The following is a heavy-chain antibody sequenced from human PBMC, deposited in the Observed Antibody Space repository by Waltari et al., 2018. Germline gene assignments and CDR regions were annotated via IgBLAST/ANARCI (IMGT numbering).Heavy chain of an antibody. Sequence: EVQLVESGGGLVQPGGSLRLSCVGSGFTFGPYWMSWVRHSPGKGLEWVANIKQNGREKSYVDSVKGRFIISRDDAQNSLYLQLNSLRAEDTAVYYCARRRGGGYWYFDLWGRGTLVTVSS. CDR2: IKQNGREK. CDR3: ARRRGGGYWYFDL. D-gene: IGHD2-15*01. V-gene: IGHV3-7*01. CDR1: GFTFGPYW. J-gene: IGHJ2*01.